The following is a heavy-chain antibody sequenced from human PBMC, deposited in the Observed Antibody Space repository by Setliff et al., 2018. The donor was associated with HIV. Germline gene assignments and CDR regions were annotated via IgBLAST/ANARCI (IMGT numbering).Heavy chain of an antibody. V-gene: IGHV3-66*01. D-gene: IGHD1-20*01. CDR3: ARDPGLYNGMDV. CDR1: GFTVSNDY. CDR2: IHSGGST. J-gene: IGHJ6*02. Sequence: GGSLRLSCAASGFTVSNDYMSWVRQAPGRGLEWVSVIHSGGSTYYADSVKGRFIISRDNSKNTLYLQMNSLRAEDTAVYYCARDPGLYNGMDVWGQGTTVTVSS.